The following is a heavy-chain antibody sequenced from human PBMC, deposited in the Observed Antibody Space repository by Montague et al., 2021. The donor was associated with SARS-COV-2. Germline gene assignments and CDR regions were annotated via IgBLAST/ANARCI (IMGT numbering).Heavy chain of an antibody. V-gene: IGHV3-21*01. D-gene: IGHD4-11*01. CDR1: GFIFSSYS. CDR2: ISSSSSYI. J-gene: IGHJ6*02. Sequence: SLRLSCAASGFIFSSYSMNWVRQAPGKGLEWVSSISSSSSYIYYADSVKGRFTISRDNAKNSLYLQMNSLRAEDTAVYYCASELHPNYYYGMDVWGQGTTVTVSS. CDR3: ASELHPNYYYGMDV.